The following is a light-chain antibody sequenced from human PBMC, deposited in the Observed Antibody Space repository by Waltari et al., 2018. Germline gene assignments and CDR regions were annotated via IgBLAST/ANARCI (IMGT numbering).Light chain of an antibody. V-gene: IGLV2-23*02. CDR3: CSYAGLVV. CDR2: EVS. CDR1: SRDVGSYTF. Sequence: QSALTHPASVSGSPGQSITISCTGTSRDVGSYTFVSWYPQHPGNAPTLMIYEVSKRPSGVSNRFSGSKSGNTASLTISGLQAEDEADYYCCSYAGLVVFGGGTKLTVL. J-gene: IGLJ2*01.